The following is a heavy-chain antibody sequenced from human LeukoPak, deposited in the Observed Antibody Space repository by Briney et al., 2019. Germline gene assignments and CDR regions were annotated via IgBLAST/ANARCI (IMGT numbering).Heavy chain of an antibody. CDR1: GFTFSSYE. CDR3: ARSVATAV. D-gene: IGHD2-21*01. V-gene: IGHV3-48*03. CDR2: ISGSGSSI. Sequence: GGSLRLSCAASGFTFSSYEMNWVRQAPGKGLEWVSHISGSGSSIYYADSVKGRFTISRDNAKNSLYLQMNSLRAEDTAVYYCARSVATAVWGQGTLVTVSS. J-gene: IGHJ4*02.